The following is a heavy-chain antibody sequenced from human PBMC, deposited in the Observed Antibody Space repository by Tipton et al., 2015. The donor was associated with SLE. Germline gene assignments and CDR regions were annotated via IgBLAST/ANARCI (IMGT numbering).Heavy chain of an antibody. Sequence: TLSLTCTVSGGSISSSSYYWGWIRQPPGKGLEWIGSIYYSGSTYYNPSLKSRVTISVDTSKNQFSLQLNSVTPEDTAVYYCARVRPSAAGTERGFDYWGQGTLVTVSS. CDR2: IYYSGST. CDR3: ARVRPSAAGTERGFDY. V-gene: IGHV4-39*07. D-gene: IGHD6-13*01. CDR1: GGSISSSSYY. J-gene: IGHJ4*02.